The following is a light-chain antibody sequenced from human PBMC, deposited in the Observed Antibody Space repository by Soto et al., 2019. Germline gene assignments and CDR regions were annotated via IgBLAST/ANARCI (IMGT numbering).Light chain of an antibody. CDR3: AAWDDSLNGWV. V-gene: IGLV1-36*01. Sequence: QSVLTQPPSASEAPRQRVTISCSGSSSNIGTNGVNWYQQLPGKAPKLLIYYDDLLPSGVSDRFSGSKSGTSASLAISGLQSEGEADYYCAAWDDSLNGWVFGGGTKLTVL. CDR1: SSNIGTNG. CDR2: YDD. J-gene: IGLJ3*02.